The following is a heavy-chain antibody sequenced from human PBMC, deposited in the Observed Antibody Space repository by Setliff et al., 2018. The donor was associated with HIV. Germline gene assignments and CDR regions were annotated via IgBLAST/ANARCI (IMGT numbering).Heavy chain of an antibody. Sequence: ASVKVSCKASGGTFSSYAISWVRQAPGQGLEWMGGIIPIFGPTNYAQKFQGRVTITADESTTTAYMELSSLRSEDTAVYYCARERNYGVNRPFDYWGQGTLVTVSS. V-gene: IGHV1-69*13. D-gene: IGHD4-17*01. CDR3: ARERNYGVNRPFDY. CDR1: GGTFSSYA. J-gene: IGHJ4*02. CDR2: IIPIFGPT.